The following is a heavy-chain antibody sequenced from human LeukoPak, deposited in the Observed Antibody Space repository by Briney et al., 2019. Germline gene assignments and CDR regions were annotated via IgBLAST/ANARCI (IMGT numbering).Heavy chain of an antibody. V-gene: IGHV1-2*02. CDR2: INPNSGGT. D-gene: IGHD6-19*01. CDR1: GYTFTGYY. J-gene: IGHJ3*02. Sequence: GASVKVSCKASGYTFTGYYMHWVRQAPGQGLEWMGWINPNSGGTNYAQKFQGRVTMTRDTSISTAYMELSRLRSDDTAVYYCARAIAVADKDAFDIWGQGTMVTVSS. CDR3: ARAIAVADKDAFDI.